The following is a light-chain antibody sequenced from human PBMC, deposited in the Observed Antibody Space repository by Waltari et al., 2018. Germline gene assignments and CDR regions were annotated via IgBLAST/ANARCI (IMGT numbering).Light chain of an antibody. CDR2: ENN. V-gene: IGLV1-51*02. CDR3: GTWDSSLSAWV. J-gene: IGLJ3*02. Sequence: QSVLTQPPSVSAAPGQKVTISCSGSSSNIGNNSVSWYQQLPGTAPKLPIYENNKRPSGIPDRFSGSKSGTSATLGITGLQTGDEADYYCGTWDSSLSAWVFGGGTKLTVL. CDR1: SSNIGNNS.